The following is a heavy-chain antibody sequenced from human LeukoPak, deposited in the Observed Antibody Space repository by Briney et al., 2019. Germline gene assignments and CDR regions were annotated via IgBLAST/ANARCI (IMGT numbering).Heavy chain of an antibody. V-gene: IGHV1-24*01. J-gene: IGHJ6*02. CDR3: ATGKRYQLLSAYYYYGMDV. CDR1: GCTLTELS. Sequence: ASVKVSCKVSGCTLTELSMHWVRQAPGKGLEWMGGFDPEDGETIYAQKFQGRVTMTEDTSTDTAYMELSSLRSEDTAVYYCATGKRYQLLSAYYYYGMDVWGQGTTVTVSS. D-gene: IGHD2-2*01. CDR2: FDPEDGET.